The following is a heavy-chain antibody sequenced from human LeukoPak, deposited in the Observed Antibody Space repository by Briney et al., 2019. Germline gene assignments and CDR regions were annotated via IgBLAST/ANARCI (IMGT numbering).Heavy chain of an antibody. J-gene: IGHJ5*02. Sequence: GGSLRLSCAASGFTFSSYSMNWARQAPGKGLEWVSSISSSSSYIYYADSVKGRFTISRDNAKNSLYLQMNSLRAEDTAVYYCSRDLGYSSSWTRWFDPWGQGTLVTVSS. V-gene: IGHV3-21*01. CDR1: GFTFSSYS. D-gene: IGHD6-13*01. CDR2: ISSSSSYI. CDR3: SRDLGYSSSWTRWFDP.